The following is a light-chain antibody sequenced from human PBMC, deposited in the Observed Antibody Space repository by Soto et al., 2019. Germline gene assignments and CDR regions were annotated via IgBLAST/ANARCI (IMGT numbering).Light chain of an antibody. CDR3: QQVNGYPHT. V-gene: IGKV1-9*01. CDR1: QCISIR. J-gene: IGKJ2*01. Sequence: DIQLTQSPSFLSASVGDRVPIICRASQCISIRLAWYQQIPGKGPKLLIYAASTLQSGDPSRFSGSGSGTEYTLAISSLQPEDFATYYCQQVNGYPHTFGQGTKLEIK. CDR2: AAS.